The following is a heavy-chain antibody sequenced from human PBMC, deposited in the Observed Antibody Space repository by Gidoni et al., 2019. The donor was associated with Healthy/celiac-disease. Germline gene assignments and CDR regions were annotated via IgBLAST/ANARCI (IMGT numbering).Heavy chain of an antibody. Sequence: QVQLVESGGGVVQPGRSLRLSCAAAGFTFSSYGWLGARRPPGKGLGWLAVISYDGSKKSLHAPGTGPFPLPKDNSKNPLFLQMNGRGAGEPAVYYWAKDGGGGGYFDYWGQGTLVTVSS. V-gene: IGHV3-30*18. D-gene: IGHD3-16*01. CDR3: AKDGGGGGYFDY. CDR1: GFTFSSYG. CDR2: ISYDGSKK. J-gene: IGHJ4*02.